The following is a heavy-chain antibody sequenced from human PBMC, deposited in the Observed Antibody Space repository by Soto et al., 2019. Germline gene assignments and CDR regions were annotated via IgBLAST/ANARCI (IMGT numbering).Heavy chain of an antibody. Sequence: QVQLAQSGAEVKKPGASVKVSCKASGYTFTSYGISWVRQAPGQGLEWMGWISAYNGNTNYAQKLQGRVTMTTDTSTSTAYMELRSLRSDDTAVYYCARARDGYNSPNWFDPWGQGTLVTVSS. CDR3: ARARDGYNSPNWFDP. V-gene: IGHV1-18*01. D-gene: IGHD5-12*01. CDR2: ISAYNGNT. J-gene: IGHJ5*02. CDR1: GYTFTSYG.